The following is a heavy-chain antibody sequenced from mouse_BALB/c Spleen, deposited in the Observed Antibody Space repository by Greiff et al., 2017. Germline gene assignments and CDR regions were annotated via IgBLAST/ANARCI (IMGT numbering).Heavy chain of an antibody. CDR2: FNPYNDGT. J-gene: IGHJ4*01. CDR3: ARSDTTVVAIYAMDY. CDR1: GYTFTSYV. V-gene: IGHV1-14*01. D-gene: IGHD1-1*01. Sequence: VQLQQSGPELVKPGASVKMSCKASGYTFTSYVMHWVKQKPGQGLEWIGYFNPYNDGTKYNEKFKGKATLTSDKSSSTAYMELSSLTSEDSAVYYCARSDTTVVAIYAMDYWGQGTSVTVSS.